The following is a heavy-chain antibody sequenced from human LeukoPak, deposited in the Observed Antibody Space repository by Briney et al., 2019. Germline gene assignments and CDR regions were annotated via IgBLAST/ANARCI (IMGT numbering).Heavy chain of an antibody. J-gene: IGHJ4*02. V-gene: IGHV3-9*03. D-gene: IGHD6-13*01. CDR1: GFTFDDYA. CDR3: AKGAYSSSWYVDY. Sequence: GRSLRLSCAASGFTFDDYAMHWVRQAPGKGLEWVSGISWNSGSIGYADSVKGRFTISRDNAKNSLYLQMNSLRAEDMALYYCAKGAYSSSWYVDYWGQGTLVTVSS. CDR2: ISWNSGSI.